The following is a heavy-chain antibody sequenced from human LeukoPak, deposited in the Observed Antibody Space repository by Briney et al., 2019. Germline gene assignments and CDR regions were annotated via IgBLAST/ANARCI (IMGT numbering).Heavy chain of an antibody. D-gene: IGHD2-2*01. CDR3: ARSIVVVPAAMGDYYYYYMDV. V-gene: IGHV4-34*01. J-gene: IGHJ6*03. Sequence: SETLSLTCAVYGGSFSGYYWSWIRQPPGKGLEWIGEINHSGSTNYNPSLKSRVTISIDTSKNQFSLKLSSVTAADTAVYYCARSIVVVPAAMGDYYYYYMDVWGKGTTVTVSS. CDR2: INHSGST. CDR1: GGSFSGYY.